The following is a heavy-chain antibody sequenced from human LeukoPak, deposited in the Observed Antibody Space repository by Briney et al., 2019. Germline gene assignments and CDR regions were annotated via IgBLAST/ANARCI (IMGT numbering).Heavy chain of an antibody. CDR1: GFTFSSYN. CDR3: ARDSRGP. Sequence: GGSLRLSCAASGFTFSSYNMNWVRQAPGKGLEWVSSISSTSRSYIYYADSVKGRFTISRDNAKNSLYLQMNSLRAEDTAVYYCARDSRGPWGQGTLVTVSS. CDR2: ISSTSRSYI. J-gene: IGHJ5*02. D-gene: IGHD2-15*01. V-gene: IGHV3-21*01.